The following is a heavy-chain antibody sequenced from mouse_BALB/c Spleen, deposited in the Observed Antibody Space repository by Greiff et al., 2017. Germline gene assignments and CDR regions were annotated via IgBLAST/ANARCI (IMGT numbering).Heavy chain of an antibody. Sequence: EVMLVESGGGLVKPGGSLKLSCAASGFTFSSYAMSWVRQSPEKRLEWVAEISSGGSYTYYPDTVTGRFTISRDNAKNTLYLEMSSLRSEDTAMYYCARAYYYGFYYAMDDWGQGTSVTVSS. V-gene: IGHV5-9-4*01. CDR2: ISSGGSYT. D-gene: IGHD1-1*01. CDR3: ARAYYYGFYYAMDD. CDR1: GFTFSSYA. J-gene: IGHJ4*01.